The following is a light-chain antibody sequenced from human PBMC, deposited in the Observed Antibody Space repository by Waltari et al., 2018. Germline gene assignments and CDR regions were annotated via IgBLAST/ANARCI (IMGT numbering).Light chain of an antibody. CDR3: ASYTTSDTIV. CDR2: EVS. V-gene: IGLV2-14*01. Sequence: QSALTQPASLSGSPGQSITIPCPGTSREVGNYNFVSWYQHHPGKVPKVIIYEVSNRPAGISSRFSGSKSGNTASLTISGLQADDEADYYCASYTTSDTIVFGTGTGVTVL. J-gene: IGLJ1*01. CDR1: SREVGNYNF.